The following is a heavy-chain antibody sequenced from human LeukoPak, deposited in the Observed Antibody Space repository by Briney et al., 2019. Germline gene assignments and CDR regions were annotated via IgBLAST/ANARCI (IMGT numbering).Heavy chain of an antibody. CDR2: IYYSGST. J-gene: IGHJ4*02. Sequence: NSSETLSLTCTVSGYSISSGYYWGWIRQPPGQGLEWIGSIYYSGSTYYNPSLKSRVTISVDTSKNQFSLKLRSVTAADTAVYYCARDRMGTVMVPIDYWGQGTLVTVSS. V-gene: IGHV4-38-2*02. CDR1: GYSISSGYY. CDR3: ARDRMGTVMVPIDY. D-gene: IGHD5-18*01.